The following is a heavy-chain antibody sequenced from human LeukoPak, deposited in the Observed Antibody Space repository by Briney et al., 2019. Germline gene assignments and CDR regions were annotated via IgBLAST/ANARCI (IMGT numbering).Heavy chain of an antibody. J-gene: IGHJ4*02. V-gene: IGHV4-59*08. CDR2: IYYSGST. CDR3: ARIPGAHYYDSSGYYYYFDY. Sequence: SETLSLTCTVSGGSISSYYWSWIRQPPGKGLEWIGYIYYSGSTNYNPSLKSRVTISVDTSKNQFSLKLSSVTAADTAVYYCARIPGAHYYDSSGYYYYFDYWGQGTLVTVSS. CDR1: GGSISSYY. D-gene: IGHD3-22*01.